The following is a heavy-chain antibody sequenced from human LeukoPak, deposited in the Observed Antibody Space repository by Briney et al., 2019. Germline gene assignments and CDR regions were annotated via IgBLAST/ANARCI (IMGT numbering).Heavy chain of an antibody. V-gene: IGHV3-53*01. CDR1: GFSVSGNY. Sequence: GGSLRLSCAASGFSVSGNYMSWVRQTPSKGLEWVLVIYTGGSTYYADSVKGRFTISRDNSKNTLYLQMNSLRAEDTAVYYCATLPYDSSGYYEFWGQGTLVTVSS. J-gene: IGHJ4*02. D-gene: IGHD3-22*01. CDR3: ATLPYDSSGYYEF. CDR2: IYTGGST.